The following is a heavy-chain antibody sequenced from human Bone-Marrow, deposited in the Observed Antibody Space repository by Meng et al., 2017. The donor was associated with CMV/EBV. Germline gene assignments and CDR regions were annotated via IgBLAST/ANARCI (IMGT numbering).Heavy chain of an antibody. D-gene: IGHD3-22*01. Sequence: GESLKISCAASGFTFSSYAMHWVRQAPGKGLEWVAVISYDGSNKYYADSVKGRFTISRDNSKNSLYLQMNSLRAEDTAVYYCARGWYYDSSGYPAPHFGYWGQGTLVTVSS. J-gene: IGHJ4*02. CDR1: GFTFSSYA. CDR3: ARGWYYDSSGYPAPHFGY. V-gene: IGHV3-30-3*01. CDR2: ISYDGSNK.